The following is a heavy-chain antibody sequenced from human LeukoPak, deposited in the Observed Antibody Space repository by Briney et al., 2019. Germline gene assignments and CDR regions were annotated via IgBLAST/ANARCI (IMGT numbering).Heavy chain of an antibody. J-gene: IGHJ3*02. D-gene: IGHD2-2*01. CDR2: IYHSGST. CDR3: ARAENLDCSSTSCYRNNAFDI. CDR1: GGSISSGGYS. V-gene: IGHV4-30-2*01. Sequence: PSETLSLTCAVSGGSISSGGYSWRWIRQPPGKGLEWIGYIYHSGSTYYNPSLKSRVTISVDRSKNQFSLKLSSVTAADTAVYYCARAENLDCSSTSCYRNNAFDIWGQGTMVTVSS.